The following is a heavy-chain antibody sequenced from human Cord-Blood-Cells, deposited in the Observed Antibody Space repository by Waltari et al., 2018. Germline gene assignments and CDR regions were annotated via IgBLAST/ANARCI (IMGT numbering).Heavy chain of an antibody. CDR1: GGSFSGYY. J-gene: IGHJ4*02. Sequence: QVQLQQWGAGLLKPSETLSLTCAVYGGSFSGYYWSWIRQPPGKGLEWIGEINHSGSTNYNPSLKSRVIISVDTSKNQFSLKLSSVTAADTAVYYCARSRMVRGVSDYWGQGTLVTVSS. CDR2: INHSGST. CDR3: ARSRMVRGVSDY. V-gene: IGHV4-34*01. D-gene: IGHD3-10*01.